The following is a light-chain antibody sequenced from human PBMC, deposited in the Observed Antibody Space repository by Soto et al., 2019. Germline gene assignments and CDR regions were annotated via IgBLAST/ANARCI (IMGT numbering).Light chain of an antibody. V-gene: IGLV2-14*03. CDR1: SSDIGTYNY. Sequence: QSALTQPASVSGSPGQSITISCTGTSSDIGTYNYVSWYQQHPGQAPKLMIYDVSNRPSGVSDRFSGSKSGNTASLTISGLQAEDEAEYYGSSCRRSSGTRYVFGTGTKVTVL. CDR2: DVS. J-gene: IGLJ1*01. CDR3: SSCRRSSGTRYV.